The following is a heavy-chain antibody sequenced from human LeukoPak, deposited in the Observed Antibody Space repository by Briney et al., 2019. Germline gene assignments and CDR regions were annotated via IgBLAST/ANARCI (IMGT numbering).Heavy chain of an antibody. CDR2: ITGSGGST. CDR1: GFTFGTYA. V-gene: IGHV3-23*01. CDR3: AKDQGDYSSGWSIFDY. D-gene: IGHD6-19*01. Sequence: PRGSLRLSCAASGFTFGTYAMSWVRQAPGKGLEWVSAITGSGGSTYYADSVKGRFTISRDNSKNTLYLQMNSLRAEDTAVYYCAKDQGDYSSGWSIFDYWGQGSLVTVSS. J-gene: IGHJ4*02.